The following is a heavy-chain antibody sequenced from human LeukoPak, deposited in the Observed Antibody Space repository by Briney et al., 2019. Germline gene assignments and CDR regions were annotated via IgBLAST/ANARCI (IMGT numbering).Heavy chain of an antibody. CDR2: VNLQGST. CDR3: AREGGPYRPLDY. Sequence: SETLSLTCGVSGVSITNTNYWTWVRQPPGKGLEWIGEVNLQGSTNYNPSLVGRVAIAVDTSENHISLQLTSVTAADTAVYYCAREGGPYRPLDYSGQGTLVTVSS. CDR1: GVSITNTNY. V-gene: IGHV4-4*02. J-gene: IGHJ4*02.